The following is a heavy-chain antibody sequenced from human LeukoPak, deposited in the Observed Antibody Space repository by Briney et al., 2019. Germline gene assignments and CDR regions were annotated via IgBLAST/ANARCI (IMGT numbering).Heavy chain of an antibody. V-gene: IGHV3-21*06. CDR2: IGPTDSDR. D-gene: IGHD1-14*01. CDR3: ATETNGRHYDY. Sequence: AGGSLRLSCTASGLTFSTSGFNWVRQAPGKGLEWVASIGPTDSDRYHADSIKGRFTISRDNANNFLYLQMNSLRAEDTAVYYCATETNGRHYDYWGQGTLLTVSS. J-gene: IGHJ4*02. CDR1: GLTFSTSG.